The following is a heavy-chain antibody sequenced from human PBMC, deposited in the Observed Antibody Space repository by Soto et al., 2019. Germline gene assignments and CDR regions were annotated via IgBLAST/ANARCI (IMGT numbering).Heavy chain of an antibody. V-gene: IGHV3-23*01. CDR3: AKGPHTAMAGVGFDP. CDR2: ISGSGGST. D-gene: IGHD5-18*01. J-gene: IGHJ5*02. Sequence: PWWSLRLSCSASVFTFSSYSMNWVRQAPGKGLEWVSAISGSGGSTYYADSVKGRFTISRDNSKNTLYLQMNSLRAEDTAVYYCAKGPHTAMAGVGFDPWGQGTLVTVSS. CDR1: VFTFSSYS.